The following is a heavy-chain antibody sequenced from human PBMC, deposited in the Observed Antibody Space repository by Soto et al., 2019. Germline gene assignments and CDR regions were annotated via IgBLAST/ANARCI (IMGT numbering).Heavy chain of an antibody. J-gene: IGHJ5*02. Sequence: PSETLSLTCTVSGGSISSYYWSRIRQPPGKGLEWIGYIYYSGSTNYNPSLKSRVTISADTSKNQFSLKLSSVTAADTAIYYCARLHYESTQYNWFDPWGQGTLVTVSS. D-gene: IGHD3-22*01. CDR1: GGSISSYY. V-gene: IGHV4-59*08. CDR3: ARLHYESTQYNWFDP. CDR2: IYYSGST.